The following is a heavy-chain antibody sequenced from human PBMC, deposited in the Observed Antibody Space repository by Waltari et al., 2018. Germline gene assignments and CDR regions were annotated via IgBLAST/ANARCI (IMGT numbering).Heavy chain of an antibody. CDR3: ARGPRSWFFDL. CDR1: GDSISSGNYY. Sequence: QVQLQESGPGLVKPSQTLSLTCTVSGDSISSGNYYWSWIRQPAGKGLEWIGRFSSSGSARDNPSLKSRVTISVDTSNNQFSLKLSSVTAADTAVDYCARGPRSWFFDLWGRGTLVTVSS. J-gene: IGHJ2*01. V-gene: IGHV4-61*02. CDR2: FSSSGSA.